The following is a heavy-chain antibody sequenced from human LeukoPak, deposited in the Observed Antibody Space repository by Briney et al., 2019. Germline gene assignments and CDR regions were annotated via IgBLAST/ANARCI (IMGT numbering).Heavy chain of an antibody. Sequence: NAGGSLRLSCAASGFTFSDYYMSWIRQAPGKGLEWVSYISSSGSTIYYADSVKGRFTISRDNAKNSLYLQMNSLRSEDTAVYYCASMAYCSSTSCPHREYNWFDPWGQGTLVTVSS. D-gene: IGHD2-2*01. V-gene: IGHV3-11*01. CDR3: ASMAYCSSTSCPHREYNWFDP. J-gene: IGHJ5*02. CDR1: GFTFSDYY. CDR2: ISSSGSTI.